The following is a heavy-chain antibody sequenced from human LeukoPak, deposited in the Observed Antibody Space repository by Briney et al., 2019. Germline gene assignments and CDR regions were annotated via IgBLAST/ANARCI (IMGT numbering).Heavy chain of an antibody. CDR1: GGSISSSSYY. CDR2: IYYSGST. CDR3: ARRSPTLPTYYDYVWGSYRLYYFDY. Sequence: SETLSLTCTVCGGSISSSSYYWGWIRQPPGKGLEWIGSIYYSGSTYYNPSLKSRVTISVDTSKNQFSLKLSSVTAADTAVYYCARRSPTLPTYYDYVWGSYRLYYFDYWGQGTLVTVSS. V-gene: IGHV4-39*01. D-gene: IGHD3-16*02. J-gene: IGHJ4*02.